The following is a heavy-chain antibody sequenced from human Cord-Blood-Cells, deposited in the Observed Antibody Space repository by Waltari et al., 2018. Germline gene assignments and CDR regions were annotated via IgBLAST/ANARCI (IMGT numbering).Heavy chain of an antibody. CDR1: GGSFSGTY. CDR2: INHSGST. CDR3: ARGLRGLRYFDWLLPEYYFDY. J-gene: IGHJ4*02. Sequence: QVQLQQWGAGPLMPSETLSLTCAVYGGSFSGTYWSWIRQPPGTGLELIGEINHSGSTNYNPSLKSRVTISVDTSKNQFSLKRSSVTAADTAVYYCARGLRGLRYFDWLLPEYYFDYWGQGTLVTVSS. D-gene: IGHD3-9*01. V-gene: IGHV4-34*01.